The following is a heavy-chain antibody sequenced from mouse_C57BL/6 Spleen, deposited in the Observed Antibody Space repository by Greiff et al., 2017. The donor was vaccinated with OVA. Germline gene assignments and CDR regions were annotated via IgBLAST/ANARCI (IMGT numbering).Heavy chain of an antibody. CDR1: GYTFTSYW. V-gene: IGHV1-55*01. J-gene: IGHJ2*01. CDR3: ARRSGGLTSDY. D-gene: IGHD1-3*01. CDR2: IYPGSGST. Sequence: QVQLKQPGAELVKPGASVKMSCKASGYTFTSYWITWVKQRPGQGLEWIGDIYPGSGSTNYNEKFKSKATLTVDTSSSTAYMQLSSLTSEDSAVYYCARRSGGLTSDYWGQGTTLTVSS.